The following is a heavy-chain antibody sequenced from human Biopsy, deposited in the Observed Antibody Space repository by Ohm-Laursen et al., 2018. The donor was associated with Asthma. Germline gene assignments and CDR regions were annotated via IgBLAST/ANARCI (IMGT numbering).Heavy chain of an antibody. Sequence: SDTLSLTCPVSGGSMSSSSYYWGWIRQPPGKGLEWMGSISYNGSAYHNPSLKSRVTISVDTSKNHFSLKLSSVTAADTAVYYCARHWDWGSFFDYWGQGTPVTASS. CDR3: ARHWDWGSFFDY. V-gene: IGHV4-39*01. D-gene: IGHD7-27*01. J-gene: IGHJ4*02. CDR2: ISYNGSA. CDR1: GGSMSSSSYY.